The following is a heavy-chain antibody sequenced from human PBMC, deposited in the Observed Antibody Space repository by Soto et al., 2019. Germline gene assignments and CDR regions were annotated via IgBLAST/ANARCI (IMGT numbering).Heavy chain of an antibody. D-gene: IGHD3-22*01. CDR2: TIPIFGTT. V-gene: IGHV1-69*06. CDR1: GGTFGSDA. CDR3: ARDRTDSGYYTNWLDP. Sequence: ASVKVSCKASGGTFGSDAITRVRQAPGQGLEWVGRTIPIFGTTNYAQNLQGRVTISADKSTLTSYMELHSLTSDDTALYYCARDRTDSGYYTNWLDPWGQGTQVTVSS. J-gene: IGHJ5*02.